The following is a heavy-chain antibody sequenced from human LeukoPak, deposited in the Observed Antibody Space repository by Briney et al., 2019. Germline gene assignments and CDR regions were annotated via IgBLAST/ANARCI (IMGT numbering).Heavy chain of an antibody. V-gene: IGHV4-39*01. J-gene: IGHJ4*02. Sequence: SETLSLTCTVSGGSISSSSYYWGWIRQPPGKGLEWIGSIYYSGSTNYNPSLKSRVTISVDTSKNQFSLKLSSVTAADTAVYYCARQGGTYYYDSSGYYYFDYWGQGTLVTVSS. CDR3: ARQGGTYYYDSSGYYYFDY. CDR1: GGSISSSSYY. D-gene: IGHD3-22*01. CDR2: IYYSGST.